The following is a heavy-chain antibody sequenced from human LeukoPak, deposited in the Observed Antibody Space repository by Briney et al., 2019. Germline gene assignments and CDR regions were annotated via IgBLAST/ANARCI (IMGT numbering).Heavy chain of an antibody. J-gene: IGHJ4*02. Sequence: GGSLRLSCAASGFTFSSYGMHWVRQAPGKGLEWVAVISYDGSNKYYADSVKGRFTISRDNSKNTLYLQMNSLRAEDTAVYYCAKGTGDYGDYVGFFDYWGQGTLVTVSS. CDR2: ISYDGSNK. D-gene: IGHD4-17*01. CDR3: AKGTGDYGDYVGFFDY. V-gene: IGHV3-30*18. CDR1: GFTFSSYG.